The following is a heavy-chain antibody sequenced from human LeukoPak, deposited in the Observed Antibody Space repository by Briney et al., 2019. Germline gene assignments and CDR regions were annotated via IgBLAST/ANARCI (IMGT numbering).Heavy chain of an antibody. CDR3: ARPHDSSGYDAFDI. V-gene: IGHV4-61*08. Sequence: PSETLSLTCTVSGGSISSGGYYWSWIRQPPGKGLEWIGYIYYSGSTNYNPSLKSRVTISVDTSKDQFSLKLSSVTAADTAVYYCARPHDSSGYDAFDIWGQGTMVTVSS. CDR1: GGSISSGGYY. D-gene: IGHD3-22*01. J-gene: IGHJ3*02. CDR2: IYYSGST.